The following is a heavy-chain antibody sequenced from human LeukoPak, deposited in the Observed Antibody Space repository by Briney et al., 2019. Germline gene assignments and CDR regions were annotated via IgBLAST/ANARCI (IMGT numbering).Heavy chain of an antibody. Sequence: SETLSLTCTVSGGSISSSSYYWGWIRQPPGKGLEWIGSIYYSGSTYYNPSLKSRVTISVDTSKNHFSLRLSSVTAADTAVYYCARGDSVFGVVKYYFDFWGQGTLVTVSS. CDR1: GGSISSSSYY. V-gene: IGHV4-39*02. CDR3: ARGDSVFGVVKYYFDF. D-gene: IGHD3-3*01. CDR2: IYYSGST. J-gene: IGHJ4*02.